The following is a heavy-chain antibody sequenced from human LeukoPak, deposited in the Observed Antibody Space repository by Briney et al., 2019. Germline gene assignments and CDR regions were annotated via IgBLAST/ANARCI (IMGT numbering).Heavy chain of an antibody. CDR2: ISYSGNT. J-gene: IGHJ4*02. V-gene: IGHV4-59*08. CDR3: ARSDELYYDSSGYYFY. D-gene: IGHD3-22*01. Sequence: SETLSLTCTVSGGSISNYYWTWIRQPPGKGLEWIGFISYSGNTNYNPSLKSRVTISVDTSKNQFSLKLSSVTAADTAVYYCARSDELYYDSSGYYFYWGQGTLVTVSS. CDR1: GGSISNYY.